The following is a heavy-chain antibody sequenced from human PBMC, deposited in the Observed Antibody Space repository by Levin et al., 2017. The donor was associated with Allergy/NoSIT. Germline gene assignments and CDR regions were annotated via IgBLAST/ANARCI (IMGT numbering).Heavy chain of an antibody. Sequence: SQTLSLTCTVSGGSISSYYWSWIRQPPGKGLEWIGYISNSGSTNYNPSLKSRVTISLDTSKNQFSLKLYSVTAADTAVYYCARDRTTVTTKDVYYYGMDVWGQGAKVTVSS. D-gene: IGHD4-17*01. CDR1: GGSISSYY. V-gene: IGHV4-59*01. CDR3: ARDRTTVTTKDVYYYGMDV. J-gene: IGHJ6*02. CDR2: ISNSGST.